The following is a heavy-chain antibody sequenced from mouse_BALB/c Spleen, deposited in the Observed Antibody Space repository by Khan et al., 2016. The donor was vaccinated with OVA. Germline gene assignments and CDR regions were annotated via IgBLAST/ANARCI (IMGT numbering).Heavy chain of an antibody. CDR3: ARGNYYGYYFDY. Sequence: EVKLEESGPGLVKPSQSLSLTCTVTGYSITSGYAWNWIRQFPGNKLEWMGYISYSGVPSYTPSLKSRISITRDTSKNQFFLQLNSVTTEDTATYYCARGNYYGYYFDYWGQGTTLTVSS. D-gene: IGHD1-1*01. CDR2: ISYSGVP. V-gene: IGHV3-2*02. CDR1: GYSITSGYA. J-gene: IGHJ2*01.